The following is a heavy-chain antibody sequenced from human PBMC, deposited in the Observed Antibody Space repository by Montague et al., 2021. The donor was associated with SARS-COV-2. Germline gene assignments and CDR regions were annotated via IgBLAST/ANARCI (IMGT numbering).Heavy chain of an antibody. D-gene: IGHD2/OR15-2a*01. CDR1: GDSITSDVSY. Sequence: TLPLTCTVSGDSITSDVSYWSWIRQPAGKGLEWIGRIYTTGSTNYNPSLKSRLTISLDTSKNQFSLKLSSVTAADTAVYYCARDDFRWDFDCWGQGTLVTVSS. V-gene: IGHV4-61*02. J-gene: IGHJ4*02. CDR3: ARDDFRWDFDC. CDR2: IYTTGST.